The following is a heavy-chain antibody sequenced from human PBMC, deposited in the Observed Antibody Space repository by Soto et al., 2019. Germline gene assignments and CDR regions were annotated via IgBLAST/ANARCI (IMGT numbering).Heavy chain of an antibody. CDR1: GASGSSNSAP. CDR3: AREGGRQWLWPLDY. J-gene: IGHJ4*02. CDR2: TYYRSKWYN. V-gene: IGHV6-1*01. D-gene: IGHD6-19*01. Sequence: QVQLQQSGPGLVKPSQTLSLTCAISGASGSSNSAPWNWIRQSPSSGLEWLGRTYYRSKWYNDSAVSVKRRITINPDTSKNQFALQLSSMTPEDTAVYYWAREGGRQWLWPLDYWGQGTLVTVSS.